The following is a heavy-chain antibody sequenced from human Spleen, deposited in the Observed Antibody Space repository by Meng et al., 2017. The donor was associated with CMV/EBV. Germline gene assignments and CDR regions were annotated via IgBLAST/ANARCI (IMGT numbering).Heavy chain of an antibody. V-gene: IGHV4-34*01. Sequence: LTCACYGWPFSGSSCSWIRPPPGQGLELIGDITHSLSTNSSPSLQRRVTLSVDTSKHPFSLKLSSVTAADTAVSYCARGSGFLELPQNWGQGTLVTVSS. CDR2: ITHSLST. J-gene: IGHJ4*02. D-gene: IGHD3-3*01. CDR3: ARGSGFLELPQN. CDR1: GWPFSGSS.